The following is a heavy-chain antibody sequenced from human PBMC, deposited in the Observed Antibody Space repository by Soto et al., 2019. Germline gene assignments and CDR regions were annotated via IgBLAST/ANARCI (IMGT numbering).Heavy chain of an antibody. CDR3: ARLNYYDSSGHAFDI. D-gene: IGHD3-22*01. CDR2: ISAYNGNT. CDR1: GYTFTSYG. J-gene: IGHJ3*02. V-gene: IGHV1-18*01. Sequence: ASVKVSCKASGYTFTSYGISWVRQAPGQGLEWMGWISAYNGNTKYAQKFQGWVTMTRDTSISTAYMELSRLRSDDTAVYYCARLNYYDSSGHAFDIWGQGTMVTVSS.